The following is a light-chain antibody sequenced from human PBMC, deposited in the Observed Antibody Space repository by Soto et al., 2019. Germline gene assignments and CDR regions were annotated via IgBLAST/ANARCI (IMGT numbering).Light chain of an antibody. CDR3: QQSYSTPRT. Sequence: DIQMTQSPSSLSASVGDRVTITCRASQSSSSYLNWYQQKPGKAPKLLIYAASSLQSGVPSRFSGSGSGTDFNLTISSLQPEDFATYYCQQSYSTPRTFGQGTKVEIK. J-gene: IGKJ1*01. CDR1: QSSSSY. V-gene: IGKV1-39*01. CDR2: AAS.